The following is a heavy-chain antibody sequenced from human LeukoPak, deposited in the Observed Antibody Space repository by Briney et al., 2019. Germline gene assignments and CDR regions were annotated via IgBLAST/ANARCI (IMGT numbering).Heavy chain of an antibody. D-gene: IGHD4-17*01. CDR3: ANSIDFDYGDYYFDY. V-gene: IGHV4-38-2*02. Sequence: SETLSLTCTVSGYSITSGYYWGWIRQPPGKGLEWIGSIYHSGSTYYNPSLKSRVTISLDTSKNRFSLKLSSVTAADTAVYYCANSIDFDYGDYYFDYWGQGALVTISS. J-gene: IGHJ4*02. CDR2: IYHSGST. CDR1: GYSITSGYY.